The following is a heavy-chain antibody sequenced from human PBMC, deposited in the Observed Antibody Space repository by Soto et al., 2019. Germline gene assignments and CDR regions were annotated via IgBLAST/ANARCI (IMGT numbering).Heavy chain of an antibody. CDR1: GFTFSNYA. Sequence: EVQLLDSGGDLVQPGGSLRLSCAASGFTFSNYAMSWVRQAPGKGLEWVSSIIETGGITNYADSVKGRFTISRDNSKNTLYLHVSSLRAEDTAVYFCAKSPIKNMAARRDLELFDYWGQGTLVTVSS. CDR2: IIETGGIT. D-gene: IGHD6-6*01. V-gene: IGHV3-23*01. J-gene: IGHJ4*02. CDR3: AKSPIKNMAARRDLELFDY.